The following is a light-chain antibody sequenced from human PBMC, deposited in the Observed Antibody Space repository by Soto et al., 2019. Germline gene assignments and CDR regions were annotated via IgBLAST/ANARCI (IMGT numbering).Light chain of an antibody. CDR2: GAS. V-gene: IGKV3-15*01. Sequence: EIVLTQSPGTLSLSPGERATLSCRASQSLSGNNLAWYQQKPGQAPRLLIYGASTRATGIPARFSGSGSGTEFTLTIGSLQSEDCALYYCQQYNNWPGTFGQGTKVDIK. CDR3: QQYNNWPGT. CDR1: QSLSGN. J-gene: IGKJ1*01.